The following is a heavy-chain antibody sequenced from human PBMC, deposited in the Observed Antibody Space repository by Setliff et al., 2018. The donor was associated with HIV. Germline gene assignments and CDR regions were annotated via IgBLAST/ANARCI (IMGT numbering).Heavy chain of an antibody. CDR2: ISAYNGNT. Sequence: ASVKVSCKATGYTFTDYYLNWVRQAPGQGLEWMGWISAYNGNTNYAQKLQCRVTMTTDTSTSTAYMELRRLRSEDTAMYYCARGSRGYSAYDVGRFVSWGQGTLVTVSS. CDR3: ARGSRGYSAYDVGRFVS. J-gene: IGHJ4*02. D-gene: IGHD5-12*01. CDR1: GYTFTDYY. V-gene: IGHV1-18*04.